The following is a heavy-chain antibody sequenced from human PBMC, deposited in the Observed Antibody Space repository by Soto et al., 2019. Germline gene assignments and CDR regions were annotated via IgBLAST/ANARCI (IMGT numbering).Heavy chain of an antibody. D-gene: IGHD2-2*01. J-gene: IGHJ4*02. Sequence: QLQLQESGPGLVKPSETLSLTCTVSGGSISSRSFYWGWIRQPPGMGLEWIGSIYYSGSTDYDPSLKSRLSISGDPSKNQFSLRLSSVTAAHTAVYYCASRSSYCRHTTGYEDYFDDWGQGILVSVSS. CDR2: IYYSGST. CDR1: GGSISSRSFY. CDR3: ASRSSYCRHTTGYEDYFDD. V-gene: IGHV4-39*01.